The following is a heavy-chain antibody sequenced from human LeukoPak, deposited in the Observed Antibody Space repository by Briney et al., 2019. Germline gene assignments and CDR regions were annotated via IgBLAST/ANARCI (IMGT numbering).Heavy chain of an antibody. J-gene: IGHJ4*02. CDR3: ARASYYYDSSGYFDY. D-gene: IGHD3-22*01. Sequence: GGSLRLSCAASGFTFSSYWMSWVRQAPGKGLEWVANIKQDGSEKCYVDSVKGRFTISRDNAKNSLYLQMNSLRTEDTAVYYCARASYYYDSSGYFDYWGQGTLVTVSS. CDR1: GFTFSSYW. V-gene: IGHV3-7*04. CDR2: IKQDGSEK.